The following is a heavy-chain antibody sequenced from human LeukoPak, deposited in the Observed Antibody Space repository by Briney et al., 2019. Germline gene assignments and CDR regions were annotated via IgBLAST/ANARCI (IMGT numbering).Heavy chain of an antibody. CDR3: ARDGIAAAGQYYCYGMDV. CDR2: IYSDGST. D-gene: IGHD6-13*01. Sequence: PGGSLRLSCAASGFTVSSNYMSWVRQAPGKGLEWVSLIYSDGSTYYADSVKGRFSISRHNSKNTPYLQMNSLRAEDTAVYYCARDGIAAAGQYYCYGMDVWGQGTTVTVSS. V-gene: IGHV3-53*04. CDR1: GFTVSSNY. J-gene: IGHJ6*02.